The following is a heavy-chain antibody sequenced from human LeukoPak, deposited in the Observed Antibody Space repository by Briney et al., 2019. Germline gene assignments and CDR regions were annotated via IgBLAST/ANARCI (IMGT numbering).Heavy chain of an antibody. CDR2: INPNSGGT. Sequence: ASVTVSCKASGYTFTGYYMHWVRQAPGQGLEWMGWINPNSGGTNFAQKFQGRVTMTRGTSINTAYMEMNRLRSDDTAVYYCAREMYAVGATRGDYWGQGTLVTVSS. J-gene: IGHJ4*02. CDR1: GYTFTGYY. V-gene: IGHV1-2*02. D-gene: IGHD1-26*01. CDR3: AREMYAVGATRGDY.